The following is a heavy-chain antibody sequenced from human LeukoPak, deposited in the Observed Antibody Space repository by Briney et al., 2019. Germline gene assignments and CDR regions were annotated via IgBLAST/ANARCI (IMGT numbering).Heavy chain of an antibody. CDR3: ARARITMVRGVIRRPTYYFDY. Sequence: GGSLRLSCAASGFTFSSYSMNWVRQAPGKGLEWVSSISSSSSYIYYADSVKGRFTISRDNAKNSLYLQMNSLRAEDTAVYYCARARITMVRGVIRRPTYYFDYWGQGTLVTVSS. D-gene: IGHD3-10*01. CDR2: ISSSSSYI. J-gene: IGHJ4*02. CDR1: GFTFSSYS. V-gene: IGHV3-21*01.